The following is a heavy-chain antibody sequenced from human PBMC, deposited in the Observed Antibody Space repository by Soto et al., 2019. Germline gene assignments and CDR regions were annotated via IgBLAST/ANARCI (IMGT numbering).Heavy chain of an antibody. CDR1: GYTFTSYG. V-gene: IGHV1-18*01. CDR2: ISAYNGNT. CDR3: ARAASYDFWSGYYPNWFDP. Sequence: ASVKVSCKASGYTFTSYGISWVRQAPGQGLEWMGWISAYNGNTNYAQKLQGRGTMTTDTSTSTAYMELRSLRSDDTAVYYCARAASYDFWSGYYPNWFDPWGQGTLVTVSS. D-gene: IGHD3-3*01. J-gene: IGHJ5*02.